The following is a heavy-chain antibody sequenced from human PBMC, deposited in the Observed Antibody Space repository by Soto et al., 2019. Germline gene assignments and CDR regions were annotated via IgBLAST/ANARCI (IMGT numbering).Heavy chain of an antibody. CDR3: AKDAGSGYSSSYYYYGMDV. J-gene: IGHJ6*02. D-gene: IGHD6-13*01. Sequence: GGSLRLSCAASGFTFGSYAMSWVRQAPGKGLEWVSAISGSGGSTYYADSVKGRFTISRDNSKNTLYLQMNSLRAEDTAVYYCAKDAGSGYSSSYYYYGMDVWGQGTTVTVSS. CDR2: ISGSGGST. V-gene: IGHV3-23*01. CDR1: GFTFGSYA.